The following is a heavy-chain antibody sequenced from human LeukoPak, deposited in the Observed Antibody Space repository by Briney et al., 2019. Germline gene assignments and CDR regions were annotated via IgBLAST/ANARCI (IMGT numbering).Heavy chain of an antibody. CDR1: GFTFSTCA. V-gene: IGHV3-20*04. Sequence: GGSLRLSCEVFGFTFSTCAMSWVRQAPGKGLEWVSGINWNGGSTGYADSVKGRFTISRDNAKNSLYLQMNSLRAEDTALYYCATDSSGPLDYWGQGTLVTVSS. J-gene: IGHJ4*02. D-gene: IGHD6-19*01. CDR3: ATDSSGPLDY. CDR2: INWNGGST.